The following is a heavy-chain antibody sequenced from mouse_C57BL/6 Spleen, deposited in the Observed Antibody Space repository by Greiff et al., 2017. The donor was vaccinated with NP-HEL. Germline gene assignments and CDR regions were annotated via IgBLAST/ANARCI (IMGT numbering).Heavy chain of an antibody. D-gene: IGHD1-1*01. Sequence: QVQLQQSGAELVKPGASVKISCKASGYAFSSYWMNWVKQRPGKGLEWIGQIYPGDGDTNYNGKFKGKATMTADKSSSTVYMQLSSLTSEDSAVFFCAKGLLLRGYFDYWGQGTTLTVSS. J-gene: IGHJ2*01. CDR1: GYAFSSYW. CDR2: IYPGDGDT. CDR3: AKGLLLRGYFDY. V-gene: IGHV1-80*01.